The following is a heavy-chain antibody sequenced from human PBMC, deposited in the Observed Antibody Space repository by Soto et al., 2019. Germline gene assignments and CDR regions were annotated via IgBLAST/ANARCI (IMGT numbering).Heavy chain of an antibody. CDR3: ARHQPAAGPSDL. J-gene: IGHJ2*01. CDR1: GGSISSGGYS. Sequence: QLQLQESGSGLVKPSETLSLTCAVSGGSISSGGYSWSWIRQPPGKGLEWIGYIYHSGTTYYNPSRGGRVTISVDRSKNQIPLKLSSVPPPDTAVYYCARHQPAAGPSDLGGRATLVTVSS. D-gene: IGHD6-13*01. V-gene: IGHV4-30-2*01. CDR2: IYHSGTT.